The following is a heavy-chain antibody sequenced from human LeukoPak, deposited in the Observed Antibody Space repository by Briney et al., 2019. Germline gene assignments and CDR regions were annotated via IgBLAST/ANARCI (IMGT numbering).Heavy chain of an antibody. CDR1: GYSFTSYW. CDR2: IYPGDSDT. J-gene: IGHJ4*02. D-gene: IGHD2-15*01. V-gene: IGHV5-51*01. Sequence: GESLKISCKGSGYSFTSYWIGWVRQMPGKGLEWMGIIYPGDSDTRYSPSFQGQATISADKSISTAYLQWSSLKASDTAMYYCARSRYCSGGSCYWYYFDYWGQGTLVTVSS. CDR3: ARSRYCSGGSCYWYYFDY.